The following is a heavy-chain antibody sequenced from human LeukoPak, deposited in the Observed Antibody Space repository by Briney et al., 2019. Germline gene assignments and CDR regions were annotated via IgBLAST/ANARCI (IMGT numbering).Heavy chain of an antibody. D-gene: IGHD3-10*01. CDR3: TREGDGSGSYHIRRGHFDY. CDR1: GGTFSNYA. V-gene: IGHV1-69*04. Sequence: ASVKVSCKASGGTFSNYAIIWVRQAPGQGLEWMGRITPILDIANYAQKFQGRVTITADKSTTTAYMDLSRLTSEDTAVYYCTREGDGSGSYHIRRGHFDYWGQGTLVTASS. CDR2: ITPILDIA. J-gene: IGHJ4*02.